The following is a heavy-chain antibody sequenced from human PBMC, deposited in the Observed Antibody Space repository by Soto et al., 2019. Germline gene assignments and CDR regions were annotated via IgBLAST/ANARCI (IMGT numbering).Heavy chain of an antibody. CDR3: ATCTGGSCYYYGMDI. CDR2: INPRSGGT. CDR1: GYTFSAYY. V-gene: IGHV1-2*02. J-gene: IGHJ6*02. D-gene: IGHD2-15*01. Sequence: QVQLEQSGAEVKKPGASVKVSCEGSGYTFSAYYIHWVRQAPGPGLEWMGWINPRSGGTNFAQKFQGRVTMTRATSISTAYMELTRLMSNDTAVYYCATCTGGSCYYYGMDIWGQGTTVTVSS.